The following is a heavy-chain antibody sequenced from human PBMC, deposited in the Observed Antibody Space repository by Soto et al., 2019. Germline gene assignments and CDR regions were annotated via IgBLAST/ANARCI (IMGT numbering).Heavy chain of an antibody. CDR3: AKDRYRLAEKHLELQGGGDY. CDR2: ISGSGGST. D-gene: IGHD1-1*01. CDR1: GFTFSSYA. J-gene: IGHJ4*02. V-gene: IGHV3-23*01. Sequence: PGGSLRLSCAASGFTFSSYAMSWVRQAPGKGLEWVSAISGSGGSTYYADSVKGRFTISRDNSKNTPYLQMNSLRAEDTAVYYCAKDRYRLAEKHLELQGGGDYWGQGTLVTVSS.